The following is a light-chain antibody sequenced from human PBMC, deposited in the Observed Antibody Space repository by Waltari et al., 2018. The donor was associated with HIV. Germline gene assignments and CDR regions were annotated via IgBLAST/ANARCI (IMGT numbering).Light chain of an antibody. Sequence: QSVLTQPPSASGTPGQRVTISCSGSSSNIGSKYVYWFQQLPGTAPNLLMYRNNRRPPGVPDRVSGSKSGTSASLAISGLRAEDEADYYCAAWDDSLSAVVFGGGTKLTVL. CDR3: AAWDDSLSAVV. J-gene: IGLJ3*02. CDR2: RNN. CDR1: SSNIGSKY. V-gene: IGLV1-47*01.